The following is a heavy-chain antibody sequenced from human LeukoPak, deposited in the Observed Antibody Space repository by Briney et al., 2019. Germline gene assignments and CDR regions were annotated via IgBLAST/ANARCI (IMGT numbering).Heavy chain of an antibody. CDR3: ARAVGDFWSGYSAFDI. V-gene: IGHV4-30-4*08. Sequence: SRTLSLTCTVSGGSISSGDYYWRWIRQPPGKGLEWIGYIYYSGSTYYNPSLKSRVTISVDTSKNQFSLKLSSVTAADTAVYYCARAVGDFWSGYSAFDIWGQGTMVTVSS. CDR2: IYYSGST. CDR1: GGSISSGDYY. J-gene: IGHJ3*02. D-gene: IGHD3-3*01.